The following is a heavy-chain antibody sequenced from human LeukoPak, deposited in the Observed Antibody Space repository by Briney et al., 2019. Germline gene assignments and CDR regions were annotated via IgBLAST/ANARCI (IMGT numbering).Heavy chain of an antibody. CDR1: GYTFTSYG. CDR2: ISAYNGNT. D-gene: IGHD2-2*01. Sequence: ASVKVSCKASGYTFTSYGITWVRQAPGQGLEWMGWISAYNGNTNYAQKLQGRVTMTTDTSTSTAYLDLRSLRSDDTAVYYCARAEQYQLLLHWGQGTMVTVSS. J-gene: IGHJ4*02. CDR3: ARAEQYQLLLH. V-gene: IGHV1-18*01.